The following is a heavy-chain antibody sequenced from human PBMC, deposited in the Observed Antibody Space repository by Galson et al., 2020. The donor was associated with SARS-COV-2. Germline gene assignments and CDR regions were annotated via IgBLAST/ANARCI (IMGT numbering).Heavy chain of an antibody. V-gene: IGHV1-69*10. J-gene: IGHJ6*03. CDR1: GGTFSSYA. CDR2: IIPILGIA. CDR3: ARPAEELLPDYYYYYMDV. D-gene: IGHD2-15*01. Sequence: SVKVSCKASGGTFSSYAISWVRQAPGQGLEWMGGIIPILGIANYAQKFQGRVTITADKSTSTAYMELSSLRSEDTAVYYCARPAEELLPDYYYYYMDVWGKGTTVTVSS.